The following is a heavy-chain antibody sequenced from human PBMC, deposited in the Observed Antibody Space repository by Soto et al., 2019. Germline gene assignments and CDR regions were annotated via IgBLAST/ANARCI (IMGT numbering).Heavy chain of an antibody. CDR2: IYTAGST. Sequence: GGSLRLSCAASGFTVSNSYMTWVRQAPGKGLEWVSVIYTAGSTFYADSVKGRFTISRDTSKNTVYLQMNSLRAEDTAVYYCARDMATQGAYWGQGALVTVSS. J-gene: IGHJ4*02. CDR3: ARDMATQGAY. D-gene: IGHD5-12*01. V-gene: IGHV3-66*01. CDR1: GFTVSNSY.